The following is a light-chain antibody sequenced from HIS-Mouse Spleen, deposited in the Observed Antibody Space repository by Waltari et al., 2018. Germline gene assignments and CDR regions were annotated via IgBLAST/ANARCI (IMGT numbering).Light chain of an antibody. Sequence: SYVLTQPPSVSVAPGKTARITCGGNNIGSKSVHWYQQKPGQAPVLAVYDDSDRPSGIPGGFSGSNSGNTATLTISRVEAGDEADYYCQVWDSSNDHYVFGTGTKVTVL. CDR3: QVWDSSNDHYV. V-gene: IGLV3-21*03. CDR1: NIGSKS. J-gene: IGLJ1*01. CDR2: DDS.